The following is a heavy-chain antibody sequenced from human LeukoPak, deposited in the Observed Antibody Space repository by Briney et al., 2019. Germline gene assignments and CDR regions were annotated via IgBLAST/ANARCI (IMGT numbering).Heavy chain of an antibody. Sequence: GASVKVSCKASGYTFTSYDINWVRQATGQGLEWMGWMNPNSGNTGYAQKFQGRVTITRNTSISTAYMELSSLRSEDTAVYYCARGLLVKRSRQYYYYMDVWGKGTTVTVSS. V-gene: IGHV1-8*03. CDR3: ARGLLVKRSRQYYYYMDV. J-gene: IGHJ6*03. CDR2: MNPNSGNT. CDR1: GYTFTSYD. D-gene: IGHD2-21*01.